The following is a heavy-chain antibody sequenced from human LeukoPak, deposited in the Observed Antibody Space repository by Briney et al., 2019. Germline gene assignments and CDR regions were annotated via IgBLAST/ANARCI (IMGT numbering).Heavy chain of an antibody. J-gene: IGHJ4*02. CDR3: ARVLGGG. V-gene: IGHV3-64*01. Sequence: GGSLRLSCAASGFTFSSYAMPWVRQAPGKGLEYVSAISSNGGSTYYANSVKGRFTISRDNSKNTLYLQMGSLRAEDMAVYYCARVLGGGWGQGTLVTVSS. D-gene: IGHD2-15*01. CDR2: ISSNGGST. CDR1: GFTFSSYA.